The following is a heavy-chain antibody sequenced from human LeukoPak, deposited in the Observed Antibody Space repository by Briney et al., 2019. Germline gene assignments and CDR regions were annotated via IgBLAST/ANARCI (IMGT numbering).Heavy chain of an antibody. CDR3: ARVAGLSDAFDI. CDR1: GYTFTSYA. CDR2: INAGNGNT. D-gene: IGHD2-15*01. Sequence: ASVKVSRKASGYTFTSYAMHWVRQAPGQRLEWMGWINAGNGNTKYSQKFQGRVTITRDTSASTAYMELSSLRSEDTAVYYCARVAGLSDAFDIWGQGTMVTVSS. V-gene: IGHV1-3*01. J-gene: IGHJ3*02.